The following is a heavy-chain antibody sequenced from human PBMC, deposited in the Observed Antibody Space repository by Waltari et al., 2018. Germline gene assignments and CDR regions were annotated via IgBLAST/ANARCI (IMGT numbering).Heavy chain of an antibody. V-gene: IGHV3-23*01. Sequence: EVQLLESGGGLVQPGGSLRLSCTASGFTFSNYDMNWVRQAPGGGLEWVSRLSGIAALTDYADSVDGRFIISRENSKNTLFLQMNSLRAEDTAIYYCAKDLTGWGAFDIWGQGTMVTVSS. CDR1: GFTFSNYD. CDR3: AKDLTGWGAFDI. CDR2: LSGIAALT. J-gene: IGHJ3*02. D-gene: IGHD1-20*01.